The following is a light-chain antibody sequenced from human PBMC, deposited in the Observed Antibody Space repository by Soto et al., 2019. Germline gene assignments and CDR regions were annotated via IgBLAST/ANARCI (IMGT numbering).Light chain of an antibody. CDR2: DVF. V-gene: IGLV2-14*03. Sequence: QSALTQPASVSASPGQSITISCTGTSGDLGTFDYVSWYQQHPGNAPKLLIYDVFNRPSGVSSRFSGSKSGSTASLTISGLQPEDEADYYCSSYSNTNTLVVFGGGTKLTVL. CDR1: SGDLGTFDY. J-gene: IGLJ3*02. CDR3: SSYSNTNTLVV.